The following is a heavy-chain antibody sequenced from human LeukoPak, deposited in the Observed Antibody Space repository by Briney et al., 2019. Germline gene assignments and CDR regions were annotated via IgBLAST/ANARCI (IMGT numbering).Heavy chain of an antibody. CDR2: INPNSGGT. CDR3: ARDGVGSGSYFS. CDR1: GYTFTGYY. Sequence: ASVKVSCKASGYTFTGYYMHWVRQAPGQGLEWMGWINPNSGGTNYAQKFQGRVTMTRDTSISTAYMELSRPRSDDTAVYYCARDGVGSGSYFSWGQGTLVTVSS. D-gene: IGHD3-10*01. J-gene: IGHJ4*02. V-gene: IGHV1-2*02.